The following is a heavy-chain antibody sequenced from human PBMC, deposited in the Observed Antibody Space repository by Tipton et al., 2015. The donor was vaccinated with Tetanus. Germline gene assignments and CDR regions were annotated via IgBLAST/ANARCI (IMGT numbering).Heavy chain of an antibody. D-gene: IGHD4-17*01. V-gene: IGHV4-61*08. CDR3: ARDERYGDYAY. Sequence: TLSLTCTVSGGSFSDGAYYWSWIRQHPGKGLEWIGYTYYSGSTGYNPSLKSRVTISIDSSKNQFSLKLTSVTAADTAVYYCARDERYGDYAYWGPGAQVTVSS. J-gene: IGHJ4*02. CDR2: TYYSGST. CDR1: GGSFSDGAYY.